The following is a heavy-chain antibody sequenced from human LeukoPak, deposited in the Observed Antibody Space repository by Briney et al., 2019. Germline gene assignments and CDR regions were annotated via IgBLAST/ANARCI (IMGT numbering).Heavy chain of an antibody. Sequence: SETLSLTCTVSGGSISSSGFSWGWIRQPPGKGLEWIGSIYYSGSTYYDSYLKSRVTISVGTSKNQSSLKLSSVTAADTAVYYCARLGGYWDYWGQGTLVTVSS. CDR1: GGSISSSGFS. J-gene: IGHJ4*02. D-gene: IGHD2-8*02. V-gene: IGHV4-39*01. CDR3: ARLGGYWDY. CDR2: IYYSGST.